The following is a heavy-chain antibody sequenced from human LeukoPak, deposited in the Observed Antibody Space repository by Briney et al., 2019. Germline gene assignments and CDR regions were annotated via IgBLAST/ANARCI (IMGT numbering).Heavy chain of an antibody. V-gene: IGHV3-21*01. Sequence: GGSLRLSCAASGFTFSSYSMNWVRQAPGKGLEWVSSISSSSSYIYYADSVKGRFTISRDNAKNSLCLQMNSLRAEDTAVYYCARGEVGATGDYWGQGTLVTVSS. CDR1: GFTFSSYS. D-gene: IGHD1-26*01. J-gene: IGHJ4*02. CDR3: ARGEVGATGDY. CDR2: ISSSSSYI.